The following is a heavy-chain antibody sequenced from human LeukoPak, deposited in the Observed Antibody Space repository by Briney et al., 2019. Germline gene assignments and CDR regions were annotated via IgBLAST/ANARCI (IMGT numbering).Heavy chain of an antibody. J-gene: IGHJ4*02. CDR1: GFTFRDYY. V-gene: IGHV3-11*01. CDR3: ARDLGDSSAMDY. CDR2: ISSSGSTI. D-gene: IGHD6-19*01. Sequence: GGSLRLSGAASGFTFRDYYMSWIRQAQGKGLEGVSYISSSGSTIYYADSVKGRFTISRDNAKNSLYLQMNSLRAEDTAVYYCARDLGDSSAMDYWGQGTLVTVSS.